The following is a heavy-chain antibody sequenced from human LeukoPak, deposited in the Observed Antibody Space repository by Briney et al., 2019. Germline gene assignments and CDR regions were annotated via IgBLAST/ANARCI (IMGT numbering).Heavy chain of an antibody. Sequence: SETLSLTCTVSGGSISTSSLYWGWIRQPPGKGLDWIGGVFYGGSSYYNPSLKSRVTISVDPSKNQFSLKLTSVTAADTAVYYCARQLVVVVPAEFDYWGQGTLVTVSS. CDR1: GGSISTSSLY. J-gene: IGHJ4*02. CDR3: ARQLVVVVPAEFDY. V-gene: IGHV4-39*01. D-gene: IGHD2-2*01. CDR2: VFYGGSS.